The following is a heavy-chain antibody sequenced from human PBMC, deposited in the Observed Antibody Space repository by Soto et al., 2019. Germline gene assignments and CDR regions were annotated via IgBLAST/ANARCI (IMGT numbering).Heavy chain of an antibody. CDR2: LSGSGGST. D-gene: IGHD3-22*01. CDR3: AKVRDDYDRSGYHTFFDF. CDR1: GFTFSSYA. V-gene: IGHV3-23*01. Sequence: QLLESGGGLVQPGGSLRLSCAASGFTFSSYAMSWVRQAPGKGLEWVSTLSGSGGSTYYADSVKGRFTISRDNTKNTLFLQMNSLRAEDTAIYYCAKVRDDYDRSGYHTFFDFWGQGILVTVSS. J-gene: IGHJ4*02.